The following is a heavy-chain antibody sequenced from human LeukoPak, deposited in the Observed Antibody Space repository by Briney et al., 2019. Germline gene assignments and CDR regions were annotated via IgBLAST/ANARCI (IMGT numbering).Heavy chain of an antibody. D-gene: IGHD2-2*01. J-gene: IGHJ6*03. Sequence: ASVKVSCKASGYTFTGYYMHWVRQAPGQGLEWMGIINPSGGSTSYAQKFQGRVTMTRDTSTSTVYMELSSLRSEDTAVYYCARDRGLSSTSRLYYYYYMDVWGKGTTVTISS. V-gene: IGHV1-46*01. CDR3: ARDRGLSSTSRLYYYYYMDV. CDR2: INPSGGST. CDR1: GYTFTGYY.